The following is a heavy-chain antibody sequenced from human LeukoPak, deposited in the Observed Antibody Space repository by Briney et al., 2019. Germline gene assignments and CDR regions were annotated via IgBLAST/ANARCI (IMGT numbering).Heavy chain of an antibody. V-gene: IGHV3-74*01. CDR1: GFIFSSYW. CDR3: AKAPPTLSGNYPTNF. D-gene: IGHD3-10*01. CDR2: INSDGSST. J-gene: IGHJ4*02. Sequence: GGSLRHSCAASGFIFSSYWMHWVRQAPGKGPVWVSRINSDGSSTSYADSVKGRFTISRDNAEKTLYLQMNSLRAEDTAVYYCAKAPPTLSGNYPTNFWGPGTLVTVSS.